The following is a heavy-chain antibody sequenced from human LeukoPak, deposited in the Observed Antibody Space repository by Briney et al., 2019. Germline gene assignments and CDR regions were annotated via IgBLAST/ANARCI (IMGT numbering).Heavy chain of an antibody. CDR3: ATDIAHPLGYCSSTSCYKNWFDP. J-gene: IGHJ5*02. D-gene: IGHD2-2*02. CDR1: GYTFTDYY. CDR2: VDPEDGET. Sequence: ASVKVSCKVSGYTFTDYYMHWVQQAPGKGLEWMGLVDPEDGETIYAEKFQGRVTITADTSIDTAYMELSSLRSEDTAVYYCATDIAHPLGYCSSTSCYKNWFDPWGQGTLVTVSS. V-gene: IGHV1-69-2*01.